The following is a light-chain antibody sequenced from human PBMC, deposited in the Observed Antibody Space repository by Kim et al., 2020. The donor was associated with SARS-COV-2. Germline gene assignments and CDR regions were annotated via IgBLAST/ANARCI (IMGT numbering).Light chain of an antibody. CDR1: RKKVGAEG. CDR2: RNN. J-gene: IGLJ3*02. Sequence: TATHTGTGKRKKVGAEGAAWLQQHQGHPPKLLSYRNNNRPSGISERFSASKSGNTASLTITGLQPEDEADYYCSAWDRSLSAWVFGGGTQLTVL. CDR3: SAWDRSLSAWV. V-gene: IGLV10-54*01.